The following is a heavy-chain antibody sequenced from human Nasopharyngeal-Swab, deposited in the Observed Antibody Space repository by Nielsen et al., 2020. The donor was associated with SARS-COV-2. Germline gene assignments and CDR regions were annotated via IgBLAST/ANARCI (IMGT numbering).Heavy chain of an antibody. CDR3: ARDVDRSGYYSCFDA. J-gene: IGHJ5*01. Sequence: ASVKVSCNASAYTFTSYYMHWVRQAPGRGLEWMGIINPSGGSTSYAQKFQGRVTMTRDTSTSTVYMELSSLRSEDTAVYYCARDVDRSGYYSCFDAWDQGTLVTVSS. CDR2: INPSGGST. CDR1: AYTFTSYY. V-gene: IGHV1-46*01. D-gene: IGHD3-22*01.